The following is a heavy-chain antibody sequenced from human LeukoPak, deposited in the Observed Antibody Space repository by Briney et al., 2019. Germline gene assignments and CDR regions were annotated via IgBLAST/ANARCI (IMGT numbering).Heavy chain of an antibody. CDR1: GGSISSSSYY. CDR2: IYYSGST. Sequence: ASETLSLTCTVSGGSISSSSYYWGWIRQPPGKGLEWIGSIYYSGSTYYNPSLKSRVTISVDTSKNQFSLKLSSVTAADTAVYYCVRILGYCSSTNCFAYFNHWGQGTLVTVSS. CDR3: VRILGYCSSTNCFAYFNH. D-gene: IGHD2-2*01. J-gene: IGHJ1*01. V-gene: IGHV4-39*07.